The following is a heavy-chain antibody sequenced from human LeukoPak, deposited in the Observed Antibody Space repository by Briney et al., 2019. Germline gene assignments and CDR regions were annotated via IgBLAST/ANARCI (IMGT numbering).Heavy chain of an antibody. CDR1: GGSISSENW. CDR2: IYHSGSA. D-gene: IGHD3-22*01. V-gene: IGHV4-4*02. J-gene: IGHJ5*02. CDR3: ARDKRDSSRFNWFDP. Sequence: SGTLSLTCVVSGGSISSENWWSWVRQPPGKGLEWIGEIYHSGSANYNPSLKSRVTISVDKSKNQFSLKLSSVTAADTAVYYCARDKRDSSRFNWFDPWGQGTLVTVSS.